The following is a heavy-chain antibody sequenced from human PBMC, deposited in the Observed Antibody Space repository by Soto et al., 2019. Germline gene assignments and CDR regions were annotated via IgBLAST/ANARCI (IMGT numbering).Heavy chain of an antibody. CDR1: GFIVNSAY. J-gene: IGHJ4*02. D-gene: IGHD5-18*01. CDR3: ARSGYSFAWGY. Sequence: EVQLVESGGGLIPPGGSLRLSCAASGFIVNSAYMTWVRQAPRKRLKWLSMINSDGSTLYAESVKGRFTISRDNSKNRLDLQMNSLRAEDTAMYYCARSGYSFAWGYWGQGTLVIVTS. CDR2: INSDGST. V-gene: IGHV3-53*01.